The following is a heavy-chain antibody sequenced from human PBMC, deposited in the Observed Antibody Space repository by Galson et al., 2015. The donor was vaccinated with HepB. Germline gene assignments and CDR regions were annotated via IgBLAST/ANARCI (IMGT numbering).Heavy chain of an antibody. CDR3: ARDRAWSSYWYFDL. V-gene: IGHV1-2*06. Sequence: SVKVSCKASGYTFTGYYMHWVRQAPGQGLEWMGRINPNSGGTNYAQKFQGRVTMTRDTSISTAYMELSRLRSDDTAVYYCARDRAWSSYWYFDLWGRGTLVTVSS. J-gene: IGHJ2*01. CDR2: INPNSGGT. D-gene: IGHD2-15*01. CDR1: GYTFTGYY.